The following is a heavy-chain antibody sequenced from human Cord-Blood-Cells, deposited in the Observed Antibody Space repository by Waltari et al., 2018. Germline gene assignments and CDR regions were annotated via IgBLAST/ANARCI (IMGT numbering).Heavy chain of an antibody. Sequence: QVQLVESGGGVAQPGRSLRLSCAAAGFTFSSYAMHWVRQAPGKGLVWVAVISNDRSNQYYADSVKGRFTISRDNSKNTLYLQMNSLRAEDTAVYYCARDRHSSRNGRHYYYGMDVWGQGTTVTVSS. J-gene: IGHJ6*02. CDR3: ARDRHSSRNGRHYYYGMDV. CDR2: ISNDRSNQ. D-gene: IGHD6-13*01. V-gene: IGHV3-30-3*01. CDR1: GFTFSSYA.